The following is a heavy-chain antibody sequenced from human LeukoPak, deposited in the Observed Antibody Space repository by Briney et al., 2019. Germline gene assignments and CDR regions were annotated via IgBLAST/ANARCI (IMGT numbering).Heavy chain of an antibody. CDR1: GFSFSSYT. D-gene: IGHD3-9*01. CDR3: ARGGARYLDS. CDR2: MKEDGSDI. J-gene: IGHJ4*02. Sequence: PGGSLRLSYVASGFSFSSYTMSWVRQAPGKGLEWVAKMKEDGSDIHYVDSVKGRFTICRDNAKNSLCLQMSSLRVEDTAVYYCARGGARYLDSWGQGILVTVSS. V-gene: IGHV3-7*01.